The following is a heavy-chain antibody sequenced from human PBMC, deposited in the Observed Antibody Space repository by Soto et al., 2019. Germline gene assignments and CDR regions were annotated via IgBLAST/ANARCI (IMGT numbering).Heavy chain of an antibody. CDR3: ASRVVVPAAIRDDDAFDI. J-gene: IGHJ3*02. D-gene: IGHD2-2*02. CDR2: ISYDGSNK. Sequence: TGGSLRLSCAASGFTFSSYAMHWVRQAPGKGLEWVAVISYDGSNKYYADSVKGRFTISRDNSKNTLYLQMNSLRAEDTAVYYCASRVVVPAAIRDDDAFDIWGQGTMVTVSS. CDR1: GFTFSSYA. V-gene: IGHV3-30-3*01.